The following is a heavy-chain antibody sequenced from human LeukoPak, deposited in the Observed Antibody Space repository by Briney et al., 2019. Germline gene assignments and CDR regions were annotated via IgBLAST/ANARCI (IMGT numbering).Heavy chain of an antibody. Sequence: EGSLRLSCAASGFTFSMYSMAWVRQAPGKGLEWVSVINDRGGYIQDADSVKGRFTISRDNSQNTLFLQMNSLRAEDTAVYYCVRERDRGIEVADDFDYWGQGTLVTVSS. D-gene: IGHD6-19*01. J-gene: IGHJ4*02. CDR2: INDRGGYI. V-gene: IGHV3-23*01. CDR1: GFTFSMYS. CDR3: VRERDRGIEVADDFDY.